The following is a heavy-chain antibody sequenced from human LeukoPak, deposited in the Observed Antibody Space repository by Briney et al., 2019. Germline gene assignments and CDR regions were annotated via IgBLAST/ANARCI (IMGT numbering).Heavy chain of an antibody. Sequence: GRSLRLSCAASGFTFSDYYMSWIRQAPGKGLEWVSYISSSGSTIYYADSVKGRFTISRDSAKNSLYLQMNSLRAEDTAVYYCARDYYGDYAYYGMDVWGQGTTVTVSS. CDR1: GFTFSDYY. J-gene: IGHJ6*02. CDR3: ARDYYGDYAYYGMDV. CDR2: ISSSGSTI. V-gene: IGHV3-11*01. D-gene: IGHD4-17*01.